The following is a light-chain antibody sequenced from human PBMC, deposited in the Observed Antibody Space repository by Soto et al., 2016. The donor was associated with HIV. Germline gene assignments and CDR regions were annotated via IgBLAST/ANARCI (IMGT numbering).Light chain of an antibody. J-gene: IGLJ1*01. CDR1: NLGNTY. CDR3: QAWDSTTNLYV. Sequence: SYELTQPPSVSVSPGQTASITCSGRNLGNTYASWYQQKPGQSPLMVIYRDTKRPSGIPERFSGSNSGNTATLTISGTQAMDEADYFCQAWDSTTNLYVFGTGTEVTVL. CDR2: RDT. V-gene: IGLV3-1*01.